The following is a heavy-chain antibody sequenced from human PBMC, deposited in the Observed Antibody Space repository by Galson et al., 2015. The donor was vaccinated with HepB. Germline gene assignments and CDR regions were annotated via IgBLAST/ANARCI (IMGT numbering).Heavy chain of an antibody. CDR2: ISGSGGST. J-gene: IGHJ4*02. CDR3: AKTTVAHEKTRTYYFDY. D-gene: IGHD4-23*01. Sequence: SLRLSCAASGFTFSSYAMSWVRQAPGKGLEWVSAISGSGGSTYYADSVKGWFTISRDNSKNTLYLQMNSLRAEDTAVYYCAKTTVAHEKTRTYYFDYWGQGTLVTVSS. CDR1: GFTFSSYA. V-gene: IGHV3-23*01.